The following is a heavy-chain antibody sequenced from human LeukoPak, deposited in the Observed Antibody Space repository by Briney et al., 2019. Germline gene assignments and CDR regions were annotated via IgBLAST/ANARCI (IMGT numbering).Heavy chain of an antibody. V-gene: IGHV1-24*01. CDR3: ATESCSSTSCYSLDY. CDR2: FDPEDGET. CDR1: GYTLTELS. Sequence: ASVKVSCKVSGYTLTELSMHWVRQAPGKGLEWMGGFDPEDGETIYAQKFQGRVTMTEDTSTDTAYMGLSSLRSEDTAVYYCATESCSSTSCYSLDYWGQGTLVTVSS. J-gene: IGHJ4*02. D-gene: IGHD2-2*02.